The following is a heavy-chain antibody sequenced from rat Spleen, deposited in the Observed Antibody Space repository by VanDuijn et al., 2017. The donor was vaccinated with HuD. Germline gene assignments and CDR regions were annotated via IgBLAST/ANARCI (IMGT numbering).Heavy chain of an antibody. CDR1: GFTFSDYA. CDR3: ARQELRIIPTLDY. V-gene: IGHV5-7*01. D-gene: IGHD1-6*01. Sequence: EVQLVESGGGLVQPGRSMKLSCAASGFTFSDYAMAWVRQSPKKGLEWVATIIYDGSSTYYRDSVRGRFTISRDNAKNTQYLQMDSLRSEDTATYYCARQELRIIPTLDYWGQGVMVTVSS. CDR2: IIYDGSST. J-gene: IGHJ2*01.